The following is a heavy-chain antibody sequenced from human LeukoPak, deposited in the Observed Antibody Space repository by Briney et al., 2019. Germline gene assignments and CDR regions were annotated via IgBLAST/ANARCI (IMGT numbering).Heavy chain of an antibody. CDR2: INTNTENP. V-gene: IGHV7-4-1*01. D-gene: IGHD3-9*01. Sequence: ASVKVSCKASGYTFTSYAMNWVRQAPGQGLEWMGWINTNTENPTYAQGFTGRFVFSLDTSVSTAYLQICSLKAEDTAVYYCARAGVLRYFDWYTSGAFDIWGQGTMVTVSS. CDR3: ARAGVLRYFDWYTSGAFDI. J-gene: IGHJ3*02. CDR1: GYTFTSYA.